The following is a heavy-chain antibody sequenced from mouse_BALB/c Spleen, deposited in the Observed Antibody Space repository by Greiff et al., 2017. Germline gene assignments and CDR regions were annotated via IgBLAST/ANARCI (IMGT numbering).Heavy chain of an antibody. Sequence: EVMLVESGGGLVQPGGSRKLSCAASGFTFSSFGMHWVRQAPEKGLVWVAYISSGSSTIYYADTVKGRFTISRDNPKNTLFLQMTSLRSEDTAMYYCARGKDYFDYWGQGTTLTVSS. CDR1: GFTFSSFG. V-gene: IGHV5-17*02. CDR2: ISSGSSTI. CDR3: ARGKDYFDY. J-gene: IGHJ2*01.